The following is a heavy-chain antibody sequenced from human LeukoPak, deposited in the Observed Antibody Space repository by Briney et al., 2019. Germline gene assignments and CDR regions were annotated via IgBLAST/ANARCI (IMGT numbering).Heavy chain of an antibody. CDR2: IYSDGST. J-gene: IGHJ4*02. CDR3: AGDQSSGWHTY. Sequence: GGSLRLSCAASGITVSSNYMSWVREAPGKGLEWVSIIYSDGSTFYADSVRGRFTLSRDGSKNMVFLQMTSLGLEDTAMYYCAGDQSSGWHTYWGQGTLVTVSS. CDR1: GITVSSNY. V-gene: IGHV3-66*01. D-gene: IGHD6-19*01.